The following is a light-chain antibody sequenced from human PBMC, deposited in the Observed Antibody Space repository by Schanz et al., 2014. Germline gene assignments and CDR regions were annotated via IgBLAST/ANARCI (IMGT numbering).Light chain of an antibody. V-gene: IGKV3-11*01. Sequence: EIVVTQSPGTLSVSPGERATLSCRASQTVSSTSLAWYQQKPGQAPRLLIYDASNRATGIPARFSGSGSGTDFTLTISSLEPEDFAIYYCHHRSHWPLITFGPRTKVDIK. CDR2: DAS. J-gene: IGKJ3*01. CDR1: QTVSSTS. CDR3: HHRSHWPLIT.